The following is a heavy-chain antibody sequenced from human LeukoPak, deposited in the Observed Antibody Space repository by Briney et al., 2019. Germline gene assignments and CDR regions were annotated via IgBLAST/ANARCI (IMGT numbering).Heavy chain of an antibody. V-gene: IGHV3-48*04. CDR1: GFSFSSYW. Sequence: GGSLRLSCAASGFSFSSYWMXXXRQAPGXXXXXXSHSSXSGSTIYXXXSVXGXXTXAXXNAKNSVYLQMNSLRAEDTAVYYCARGSLHSAYGFDYWGQGTLVTVSS. CDR3: ARGSLHSAYGFDY. CDR2: SSXSGSTI. D-gene: IGHD5-12*01. J-gene: IGHJ4*02.